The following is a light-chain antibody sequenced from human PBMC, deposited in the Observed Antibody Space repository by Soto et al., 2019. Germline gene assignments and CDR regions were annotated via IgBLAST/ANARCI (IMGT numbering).Light chain of an antibody. Sequence: EIVMTQSPATLSVSPGERATLSCRASQSVSSNLAWYQQKPGQAPRLLIYGASIRDTGIPDRFSGSGSGTDFTLTISRLAPEDFAVYHCQQYGSSPTTFGQGTKVDIK. CDR2: GAS. CDR1: QSVSSN. CDR3: QQYGSSPTT. J-gene: IGKJ1*01. V-gene: IGKV3-20*01.